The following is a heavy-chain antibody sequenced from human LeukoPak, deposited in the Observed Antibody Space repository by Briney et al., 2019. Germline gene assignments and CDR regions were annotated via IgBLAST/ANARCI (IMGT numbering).Heavy chain of an antibody. J-gene: IGHJ6*04. CDR3: ARRPPLYYYGMDV. Sequence: SQTLSLTCTVSGGSISSGGYYWSWIRQHPGKGLAWIGYIYYSGSTYYNPSLKSRVTISVDTSKNQFSLKLRSVTAADTAVYYCARRPPLYYYGMDVWGKGTTVTVSS. V-gene: IGHV4-31*03. CDR1: GGSISSGGYY. CDR2: IYYSGST.